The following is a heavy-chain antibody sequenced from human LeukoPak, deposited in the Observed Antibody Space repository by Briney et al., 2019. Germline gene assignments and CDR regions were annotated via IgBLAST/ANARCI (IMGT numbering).Heavy chain of an antibody. CDR3: ARETAAEPSFDP. CDR1: GYTFIGYY. Sequence: ASVKVSCKASGYTFIGYYMHWVRQAPGQGLEWMGWINPNSGGTNYAQKFQGRVTMTRDTSISTAYMELSRLRSDDTAVYYCARETAAEPSFDPWGQGTLVTVSS. D-gene: IGHD6-13*01. CDR2: INPNSGGT. J-gene: IGHJ5*02. V-gene: IGHV1-2*02.